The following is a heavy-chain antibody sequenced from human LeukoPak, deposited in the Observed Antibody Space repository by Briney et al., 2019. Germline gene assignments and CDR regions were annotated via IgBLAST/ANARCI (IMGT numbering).Heavy chain of an antibody. CDR2: ISAYNGNT. J-gene: IGHJ5*02. CDR1: GYTFTSYG. D-gene: IGHD2-2*01. CDR3: ARVYCSSTSCPFDP. V-gene: IGHV1-18*01. Sequence: ASVKVSCKASGYTFTSYGISWVRQAPGQGLEWMGWISAYNGNTNYAQKLQGRVTMTTDTSTSTAYMELRSLRSDDTAVYYCARVYCSSTSCPFDPWGQGTLVTVSS.